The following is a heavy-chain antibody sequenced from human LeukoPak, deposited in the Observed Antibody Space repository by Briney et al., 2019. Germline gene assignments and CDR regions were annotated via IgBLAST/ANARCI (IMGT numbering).Heavy chain of an antibody. Sequence: SETLSLTCAVSGASISSYCWSWIRQPAGKGLEWIGRLFTSGSTKYNPSLKSRVTIVVDKSKKHFSLKLSSVTAADTAVYYCARDTGDGFYDYWGQGSLVTVSS. D-gene: IGHD5-24*01. V-gene: IGHV4-4*07. CDR3: ARDTGDGFYDY. CDR1: GASISSYC. J-gene: IGHJ4*02. CDR2: LFTSGST.